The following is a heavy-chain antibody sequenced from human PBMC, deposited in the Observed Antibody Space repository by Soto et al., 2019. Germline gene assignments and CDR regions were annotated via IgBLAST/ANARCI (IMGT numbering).Heavy chain of an antibody. V-gene: IGHV1-69*01. CDR2: IIPIYGTA. CDR3: VRVNREYYYYYYGMDV. J-gene: IGHJ6*02. Sequence: QVQLVQSGAEVKKPGSSVKVSCKASGGTFSSYAISWVRQAPGQGLEWMGGIIPIYGTANYAQKFQGRVTITTDESTRQDYIELRRLRYEATAEYYCVRVNREYYYYYYGMDVKGQGTTVTVSS. D-gene: IGHD3-10*01. CDR1: GGTFSSYA.